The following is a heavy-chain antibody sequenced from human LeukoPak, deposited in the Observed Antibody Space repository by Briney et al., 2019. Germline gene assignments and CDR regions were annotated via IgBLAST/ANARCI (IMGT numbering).Heavy chain of an antibody. J-gene: IGHJ5*01. CDR2: IKRDGNEK. CDR1: GFTFSRYW. D-gene: IGHD4-17*01. Sequence: GGSLRLSCAASGFTFSRYWMNWVRQAPGKGLEWVANIKRDGNEKYYVDSVKGRFSISRDNAKNSLYLQMDSLRAEDTAVYYCAKEGDYPIITYDSWGQGALVTVSS. V-gene: IGHV3-7*01. CDR3: AKEGDYPIITYDS.